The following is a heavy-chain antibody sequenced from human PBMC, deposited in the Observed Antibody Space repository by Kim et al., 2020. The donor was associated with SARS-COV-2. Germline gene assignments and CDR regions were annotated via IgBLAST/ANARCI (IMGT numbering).Heavy chain of an antibody. CDR3: ARRDRSGWYFDY. CDR2: IYTSGST. CDR1: GGSISNYN. D-gene: IGHD6-19*01. Sequence: SETLSLTCTVSGGSISNYNWSWIRQPAGKGLEWIGRIYTSGSTNYNPSLKSRVTMSVDTSVNHFSLHLSSATAADTAVYYCARRDRSGWYFDYWGQGTL. V-gene: IGHV4-4*07. J-gene: IGHJ4*02.